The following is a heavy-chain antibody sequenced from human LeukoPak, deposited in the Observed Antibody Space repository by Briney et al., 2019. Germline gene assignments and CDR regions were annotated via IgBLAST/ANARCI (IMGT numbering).Heavy chain of an antibody. CDR3: AKVYCSGGSCYSSDAFDI. CDR2: IYHSGIT. Sequence: SGTLSLTCAVSGGSISSSNWWSWVRQPPGKGLEWIGTIYHSGITYYNPSLKSRVTISVDTSKNQFSLKLTSVTAADTAVYYCAKVYCSGGSCYSSDAFDIWGQGTMVTVSS. D-gene: IGHD2-15*01. V-gene: IGHV4-4*02. CDR1: GGSISSSNW. J-gene: IGHJ3*02.